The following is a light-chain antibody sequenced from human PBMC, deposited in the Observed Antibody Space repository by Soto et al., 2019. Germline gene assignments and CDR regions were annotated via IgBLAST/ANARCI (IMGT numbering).Light chain of an antibody. V-gene: IGKV1-5*03. Sequence: DVQLTQAPSTLPASVGDRVTITCRASQSIGNCLAWYHQKPGKAPKLLIYKASSLESGVPSRFSGSGSGTEFTLTISSLQPDDFATYYCQQYNSYSPRTFGQGTKVDIK. CDR3: QQYNSYSPRT. J-gene: IGKJ1*01. CDR2: KAS. CDR1: QSIGNC.